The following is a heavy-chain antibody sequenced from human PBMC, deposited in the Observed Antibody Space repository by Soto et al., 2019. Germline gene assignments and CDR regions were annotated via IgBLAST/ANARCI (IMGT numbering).Heavy chain of an antibody. V-gene: IGHV3-66*01. J-gene: IGHJ5*02. Sequence: EVQVVESGGGLVQHGGSLRLSCAASGFTVSRHYMTWVRQAPGKGLAWVSVIYSGGSTFYAESVKGRFTISRDNSKNTLYLQMNSLRAEETVVCSCAKGFFAMTPLGGVIVPLQDNWFDPWGQGSLVTVSS. CDR2: IYSGGST. CDR3: AKGFFAMTPLGGVIVPLQDNWFDP. CDR1: GFTVSRHY. D-gene: IGHD3-16*01.